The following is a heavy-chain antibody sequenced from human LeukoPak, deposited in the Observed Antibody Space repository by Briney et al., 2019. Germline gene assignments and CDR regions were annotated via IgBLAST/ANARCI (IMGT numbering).Heavy chain of an antibody. CDR3: AGGGLVGAAPDNWFDP. V-gene: IGHV1-46*01. CDR2: INPSGGST. J-gene: IGHJ5*02. D-gene: IGHD1-26*01. Sequence: ASVKVSCKASGYTFTSYYMHWVRQAPGQGLEWMGIINPSGGSTSYAQKFQGRVTMTRDTSTSTVYMELSSLRSEDTAVYYCAGGGLVGAAPDNWFDPWGQGTLVTVSS. CDR1: GYTFTSYY.